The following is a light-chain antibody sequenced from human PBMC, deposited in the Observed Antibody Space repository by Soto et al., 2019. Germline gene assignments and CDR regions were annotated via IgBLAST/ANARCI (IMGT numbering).Light chain of an antibody. CDR3: PQYGSSPLT. CDR1: QSVSSSY. J-gene: IGKJ4*01. Sequence: DIVLTQSPGTLSLSPGERATLSCRASQSVSSSYLAWYQQKPGQAPRLLIYGASIRATGIPDRFSGSGSGTDFTITISRLEPEDFAVYYCPQYGSSPLTFGGGTKVEIK. CDR2: GAS. V-gene: IGKV3-20*01.